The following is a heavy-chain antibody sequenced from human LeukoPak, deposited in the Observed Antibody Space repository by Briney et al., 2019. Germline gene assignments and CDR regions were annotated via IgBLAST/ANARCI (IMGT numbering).Heavy chain of an antibody. V-gene: IGHV3-72*01. CDR2: SRDKVNSYST. D-gene: IGHD3-22*01. Sequence: PGGSLRLSCAASGFSFSDRYMDWVRQAPGKGLEWVGRSRDKVNSYSTEYAASVKGRFTISRDESKNSMYLYMSNLKTEDTAVYYCVRSTYNYDSSGYYYLDYWGQGTLVTVSS. CDR3: VRSTYNYDSSGYYYLDY. CDR1: GFSFSDRY. J-gene: IGHJ4*02.